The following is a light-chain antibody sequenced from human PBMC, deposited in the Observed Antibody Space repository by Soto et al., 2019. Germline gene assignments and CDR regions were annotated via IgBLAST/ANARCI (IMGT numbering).Light chain of an antibody. Sequence: DIQMTQSPATLSGSVGDRVTISCRASQSISSCLAWYQQKPGQAPRLLIYGASTRATVIPARFSGSGSGTEFTLTISSLQPEDFAVYYCQQYHSYSETFGQGTKVDIK. V-gene: IGKV1-5*01. CDR1: QSISSC. J-gene: IGKJ1*01. CDR3: QQYHSYSET. CDR2: GAS.